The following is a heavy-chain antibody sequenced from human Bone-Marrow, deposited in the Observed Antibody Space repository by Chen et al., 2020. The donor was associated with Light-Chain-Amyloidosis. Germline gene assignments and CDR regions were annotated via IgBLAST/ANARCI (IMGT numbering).Heavy chain of an antibody. CDR3: ARLGYCSGGSCDSYAFDI. Sequence: EVQLVESGGGLIQPGGSLRLSCAAPGFTVSSNYMSWVRQAPGKGLEWVSVIYSGGSTYYADSVKGRFTISRDNSKNTLYLQMNSLRAEDTAVYYCARLGYCSGGSCDSYAFDIWGQGTMVTVSS. CDR1: GFTVSSNY. V-gene: IGHV3-53*01. D-gene: IGHD2-15*01. J-gene: IGHJ3*02. CDR2: IYSGGST.